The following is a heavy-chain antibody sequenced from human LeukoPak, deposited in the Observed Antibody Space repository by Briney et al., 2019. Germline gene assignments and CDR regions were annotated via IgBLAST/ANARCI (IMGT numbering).Heavy chain of an antibody. CDR3: ARRMRRGWGGATFDY. CDR2: IEPIESYT. D-gene: IGHD1-26*01. CDR1: GYSFAIYW. Sequence: PGESLKIPCKGSGYSFAIYWISGARHMPGKGLDGMGTIEPIESYTNYSAPFQGHVPIPAGHSISPAYLQWSSVKASDTAMYYCARRMRRGWGGATFDYWGQGTLVTVSS. V-gene: IGHV5-10-1*01. J-gene: IGHJ4*02.